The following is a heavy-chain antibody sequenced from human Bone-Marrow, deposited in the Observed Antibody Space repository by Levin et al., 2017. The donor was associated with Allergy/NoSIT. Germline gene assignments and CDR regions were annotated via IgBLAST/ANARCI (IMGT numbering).Heavy chain of an antibody. CDR1: GGSISSSSYY. J-gene: IGHJ4*02. CDR2: IYYSGST. D-gene: IGHD3-3*01. Sequence: SETLSLTCTVSGGSISSSSYYWGWIRQPPGKGLEWIGSIYYSGSTYYNPSLKSRVTISVDTSKNQFSLKLSSVTAADTAVYYCARVVSPDYDFWSGLAIVCYFDYWGQGTLVTVSS. V-gene: IGHV4-39*07. CDR3: ARVVSPDYDFWSGLAIVCYFDY.